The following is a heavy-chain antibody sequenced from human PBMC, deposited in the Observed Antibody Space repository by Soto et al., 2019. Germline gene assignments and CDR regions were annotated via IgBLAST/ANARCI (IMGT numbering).Heavy chain of an antibody. CDR1: GFTFDDYG. Sequence: EVQLVESGGGVLRPGGSLRLSCAASGFTFDDYGMSWARQAPGEGLEWVSGVNWNGGSTGYADSVKGRFTIPRDNAKNSLYLQMNRLRAEDTAFYYCVRGASLNVDYWGQGTLVTVSS. CDR2: VNWNGGST. J-gene: IGHJ4*02. CDR3: VRGASLNVDY. V-gene: IGHV3-20*04. D-gene: IGHD1-1*01.